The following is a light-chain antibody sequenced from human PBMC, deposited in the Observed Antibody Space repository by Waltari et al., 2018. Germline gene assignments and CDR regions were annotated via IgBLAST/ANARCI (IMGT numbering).Light chain of an antibody. J-gene: IGKJ2*01. CDR2: GAS. CDR1: QSVSSN. Sequence: EIVMTQSPATLSVSPGERATLSCRASQSVSSNLAWYQQKPGQAPRLLISGASTRATTIPARFSGSGSGTEFTLTISSLQSEDFAVYYCEQYNNWPHTFGQGTKLEIK. CDR3: EQYNNWPHT. V-gene: IGKV3-15*01.